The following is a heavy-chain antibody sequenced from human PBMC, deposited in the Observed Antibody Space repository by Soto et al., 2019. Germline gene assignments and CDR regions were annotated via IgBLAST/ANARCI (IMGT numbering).Heavy chain of an antibody. J-gene: IGHJ5*02. V-gene: IGHV1-8*01. CDR2: MNPNSGNT. CDR1: GYTFGNND. CDR3: ARMATSGTLNWFDP. Sequence: ASVKVSCKASGYTFGNNDISWVRQATGQGLEWMGWMNPNSGNTGYAQRFQGRVSMTRNTSITTAYLELSSLRSDDTAIYYCARMATSGTLNWFDPWGQGTLVTVSS.